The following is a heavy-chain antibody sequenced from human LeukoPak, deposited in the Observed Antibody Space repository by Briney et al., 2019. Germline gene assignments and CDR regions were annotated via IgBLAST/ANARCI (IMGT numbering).Heavy chain of an antibody. CDR1: SNYW. Sequence: GGSLRLSCAASSNYWMHWVRQAPGKGLVWVSHINSDGSWTSYADSVKGRFTISKDNAKNTVYLQMNSLRAEDTAVYYCVSFYETYWGRGTLVTVSS. CDR3: VSFYETY. J-gene: IGHJ4*02. V-gene: IGHV3-74*01. D-gene: IGHD2/OR15-2a*01. CDR2: INSDGSWT.